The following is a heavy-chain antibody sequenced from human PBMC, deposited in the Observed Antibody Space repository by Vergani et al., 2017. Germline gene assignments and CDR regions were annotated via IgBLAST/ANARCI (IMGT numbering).Heavy chain of an antibody. CDR3: ARRAERWETLLRDDFDV. CDR2: INHSGTI. Sequence: QVQLRQWGAGLVKPSETLSLTCGIYGDSLRGHYWSWIRQSPGKGLEWIGEINHSGTINYNPTLKSPFNVSIDTSRDHFSLKLRSVSAADTAVYFWARRAERWETLLRDDFDVWGQGTFVTVSP. D-gene: IGHD1-26*01. V-gene: IGHV4-34*02. CDR1: GDSLRGHY. J-gene: IGHJ3*01.